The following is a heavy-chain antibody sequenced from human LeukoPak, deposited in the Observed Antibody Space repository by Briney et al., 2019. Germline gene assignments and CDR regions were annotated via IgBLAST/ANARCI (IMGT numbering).Heavy chain of an antibody. CDR1: GYTFTSYY. J-gene: IGHJ6*03. D-gene: IGHD3-10*01. V-gene: IGHV1-46*01. Sequence: ASVKVSCKAFGYTFTSYYMHWVRQAPGQGLEWMGIINPSGGSTSYAQKFQGRVTMTRDMSTSTVYMELSSLRSEDTAVYYCARTRGYYYYYMDVWGKGTTVTVSS. CDR2: INPSGGST. CDR3: ARTRGYYYYYMDV.